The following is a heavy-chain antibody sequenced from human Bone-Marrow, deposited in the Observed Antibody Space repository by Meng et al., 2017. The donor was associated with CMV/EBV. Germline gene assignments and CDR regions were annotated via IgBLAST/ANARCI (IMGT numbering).Heavy chain of an antibody. CDR2: ISRSGDIK. CDR3: ARGDGILIFEVVYPYYFDY. CDR1: GFTFRSYE. V-gene: IGHV3-48*03. D-gene: IGHD3-3*01. J-gene: IGHJ4*02. Sequence: GESLKISCEASGFTFRSYEMNWARQAPGKGLEWISYISRSGDIKYYADSVKGRLTISRDNGNNSLYLHMDSLRAEDTAVYYCARGDGILIFEVVYPYYFDYWGQGVLVTVSS.